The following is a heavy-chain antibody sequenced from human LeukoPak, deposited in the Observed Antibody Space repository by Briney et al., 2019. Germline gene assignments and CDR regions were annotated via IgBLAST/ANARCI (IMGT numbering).Heavy chain of an antibody. CDR3: ARDGLVVVPAATLNDELYYYYYYMDV. Sequence: PGGSLRLSCAASGFTFSSYSMNWVRQAPGKGLEWVSSISSSSSYIYYADSVKGRFTISRDNAKNSLYLQMNSLRAEDTAVYYCARDGLVVVPAATLNDELYYYYYYMDVWGKGTTVTVSS. J-gene: IGHJ6*03. V-gene: IGHV3-21*01. D-gene: IGHD2-2*01. CDR2: ISSSSSYI. CDR1: GFTFSSYS.